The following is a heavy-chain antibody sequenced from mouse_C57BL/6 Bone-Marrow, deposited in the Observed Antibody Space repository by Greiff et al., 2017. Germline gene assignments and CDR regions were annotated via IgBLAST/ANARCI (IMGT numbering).Heavy chain of an antibody. V-gene: IGHV1-82*01. Sequence: QVQLKESGPELVKPGASVKISCKASGYAFSKTWMNWVKQRPGKGLEWIGRIYPGDGDTNYNGKCKGKATLTADKSSSTAYMQLSSLTSEDCSVCFCAIIGLVAGYVECWGQGTTLTVSS. CDR1: GYAFSKTW. CDR2: IYPGDGDT. D-gene: IGHD1-1*01. CDR3: AIIGLVAGYVEC. J-gene: IGHJ2*01.